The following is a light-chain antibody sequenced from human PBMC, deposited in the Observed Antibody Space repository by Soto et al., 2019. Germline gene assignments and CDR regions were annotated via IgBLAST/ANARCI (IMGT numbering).Light chain of an antibody. V-gene: IGLV2-14*01. Sequence: QSALTQPASVSGSPGQSITISCTGTSSDVGGYNYVYWYQQHPGKAPKLMIYEVSNRPSGVSNRFSGSKSGNTASLTISGLQAEDEADYYCSSYTTANTYVFXTGTKVTVL. CDR3: SSYTTANTYV. CDR1: SSDVGGYNY. J-gene: IGLJ1*01. CDR2: EVS.